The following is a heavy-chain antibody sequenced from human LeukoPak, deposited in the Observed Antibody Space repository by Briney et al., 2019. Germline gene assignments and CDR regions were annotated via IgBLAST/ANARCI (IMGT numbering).Heavy chain of an antibody. J-gene: IGHJ4*02. CDR3: ARRRRYCSSTSCYASFDY. D-gene: IGHD2-2*01. Sequence: SETLSLTCAVYGGSFSGYYWSWIRQPPGKGLEWIGEINHSGSTNYNPSLKSRVTISVDTSENQFSLKLSSVTAADTAVYYCARRRRYCSSTSCYASFDYWGQGTLVTVSS. CDR2: INHSGST. V-gene: IGHV4-34*01. CDR1: GGSFSGYY.